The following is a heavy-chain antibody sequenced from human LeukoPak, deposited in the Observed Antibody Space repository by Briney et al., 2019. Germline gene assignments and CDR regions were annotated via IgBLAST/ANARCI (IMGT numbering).Heavy chain of an antibody. J-gene: IGHJ4*02. CDR2: IYSSGST. CDR1: GGSISSYF. CDR3: AREDRTTSSGYSDPFDY. Sequence: PSETLSLTCIVSGGSISSYFWSWIRQPAGKGLEWIGRIYSSGSTNYNPSLKSRVTMSVDTSKNQFSLKLRSVTAADTAVYCCAREDRTTSSGYSDPFDYWGQGTLVTVSS. D-gene: IGHD3-22*01. V-gene: IGHV4-4*07.